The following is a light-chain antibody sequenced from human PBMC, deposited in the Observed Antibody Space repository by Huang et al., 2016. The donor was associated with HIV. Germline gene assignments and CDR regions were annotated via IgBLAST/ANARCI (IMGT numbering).Light chain of an antibody. V-gene: IGKV3-15*01. CDR3: QQYNNWPPMYT. Sequence: EIVMTQSPATLSVSPGERATLSCRASQFVSTNLAWYQQKPGQAPRLLISWSSTLATVIPARFSGSGSGTEFTLSISSLQSEDFAVYYCQQYNNWPPMYTFGQGTKLEIK. CDR2: WSS. CDR1: QFVSTN. J-gene: IGKJ2*01.